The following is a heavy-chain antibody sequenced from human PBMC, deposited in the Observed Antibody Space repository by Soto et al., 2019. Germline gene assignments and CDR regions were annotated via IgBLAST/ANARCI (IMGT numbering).Heavy chain of an antibody. CDR3: ARVRGPNCSSTSCYVSGEAFDI. Sequence: QVQLQESGPGLMKPSETLSLTCTVSGGSISSYYWSWIRQPPGKGLEWIGYIYYSGSTNYNPSLKSRVTISVDTSKNQFSLKLSSVTAADTAVYYCARVRGPNCSSTSCYVSGEAFDIWGQGTMVTVSS. CDR1: GGSISSYY. CDR2: IYYSGST. V-gene: IGHV4-59*01. J-gene: IGHJ3*02. D-gene: IGHD2-2*01.